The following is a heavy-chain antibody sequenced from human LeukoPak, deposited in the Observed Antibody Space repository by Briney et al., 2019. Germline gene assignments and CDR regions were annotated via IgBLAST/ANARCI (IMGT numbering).Heavy chain of an antibody. V-gene: IGHV1-3*01. Sequence: ASVKVSCKASGYTFTSYSMHWVRQAPGQSLEWMGRINAGNGNTKYSQKFQGRVTITRDTSASTAYMELSSLRSEDTAVYYCAREQFSSSYNHYWGQGTLVTVSS. D-gene: IGHD6-6*01. CDR1: GYTFTSYS. CDR3: AREQFSSSYNHY. J-gene: IGHJ4*02. CDR2: INAGNGNT.